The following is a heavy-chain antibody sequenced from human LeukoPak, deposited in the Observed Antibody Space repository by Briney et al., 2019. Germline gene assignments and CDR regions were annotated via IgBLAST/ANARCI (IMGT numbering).Heavy chain of an antibody. J-gene: IGHJ1*01. CDR1: GLSFRNYG. Sequence: GGSLRLSCAASGLSFRNYGMNWVRQPTGKGLEWVSAISGSGDSTYHADSVRGRFTVSRDNSKNTLYLQMKSLRAEDTAIYYCAKDTDVVVPEYFQYWGQGTLVTVSS. CDR2: ISGSGDST. V-gene: IGHV3-23*01. CDR3: AKDTDVVVPEYFQY. D-gene: IGHD2-15*01.